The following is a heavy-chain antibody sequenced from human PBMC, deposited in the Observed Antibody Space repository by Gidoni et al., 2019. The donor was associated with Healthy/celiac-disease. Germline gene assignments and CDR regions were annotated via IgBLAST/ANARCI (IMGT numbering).Heavy chain of an antibody. D-gene: IGHD6-6*01. CDR3: ARGYSSSCLYSDDMDV. CDR2: ISHDGGTK. J-gene: IGHJ6*02. Sequence: QAQLVESGGGVVQPGRPMRLPCAASGVTVSRYAMPWVRQAPGTGLEWVAVISHDGGTKYYADSVQGRFTISGDDSTSTLYLQMSSLRAEDTAVYYCARGYSSSCLYSDDMDVWGQGTTVTVSS. CDR1: GVTVSRYA. V-gene: IGHV3-30*15.